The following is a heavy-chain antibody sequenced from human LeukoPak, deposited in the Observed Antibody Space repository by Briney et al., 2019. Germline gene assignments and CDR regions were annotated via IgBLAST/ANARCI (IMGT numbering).Heavy chain of an antibody. D-gene: IGHD6-19*01. CDR1: GYTFTSYV. V-gene: IGHV1-3*01. CDR3: ARWGGTVAGNGVRYYCGMDV. Sequence: ASVKVSCKASGYTFTSYVMHSVRQAPGQRLEWMGWINVGNGNTKYSQKFQGRVTITRDTSASTAYMELSSLRSEDTAVYYCARWGGTVAGNGVRYYCGMDVWGKGTTVTVSS. CDR2: INVGNGNT. J-gene: IGHJ6*04.